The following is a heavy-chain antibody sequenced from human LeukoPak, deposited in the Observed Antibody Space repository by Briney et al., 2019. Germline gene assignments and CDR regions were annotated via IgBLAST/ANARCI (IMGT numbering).Heavy chain of an antibody. Sequence: PGGSLRLSCAASGFTVSSNYMSWVRQAPGKGLEWVSVIYSGGSTYYADSVKGRLTISRDNSKNTLYLQMNSPRAEDTAVYYCARWSRPGGGPYLWGQGTLVIVSS. CDR2: IYSGGST. CDR3: ARWSRPGGGPYL. V-gene: IGHV3-53*01. CDR1: GFTVSSNY. D-gene: IGHD2-15*01. J-gene: IGHJ5*02.